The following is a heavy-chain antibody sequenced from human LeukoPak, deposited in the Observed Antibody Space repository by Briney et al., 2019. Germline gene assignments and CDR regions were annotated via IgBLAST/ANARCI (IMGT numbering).Heavy chain of an antibody. D-gene: IGHD3-22*01. CDR2: IIPIFVTA. CDR3: ARDLHYDSSGYYDNYFDY. J-gene: IGHJ4*02. V-gene: IGHV1-69*05. Sequence: SVKVSCKASGGTFSSHAISWVRQAPGHGLEWMGRIIPIFVTANYAQQFQGRVTITTDESTGTAYMELSSLRSEDTAVYYCARDLHYDSSGYYDNYFDYWGQGTLVTVSS. CDR1: GGTFSSHA.